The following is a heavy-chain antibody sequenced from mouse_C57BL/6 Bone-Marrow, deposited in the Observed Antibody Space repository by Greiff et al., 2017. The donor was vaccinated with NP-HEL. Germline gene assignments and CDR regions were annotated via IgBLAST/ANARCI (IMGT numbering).Heavy chain of an antibody. D-gene: IGHD2-2*01. CDR2: ISDGGSYT. CDR3: ARDRGWLRRYWYFDV. V-gene: IGHV5-4*01. Sequence: EVKLLESGGGLVKPGGSLKLSCAASGFTFSSYAMSWVRQTPEKRLEWVATISDGGSYTYYPDNVKGRFTISRDNAKNNLYLQMSHLKSEDTAMYYCARDRGWLRRYWYFDVWGTGTTATVTA. CDR1: GFTFSSYA. J-gene: IGHJ1*03.